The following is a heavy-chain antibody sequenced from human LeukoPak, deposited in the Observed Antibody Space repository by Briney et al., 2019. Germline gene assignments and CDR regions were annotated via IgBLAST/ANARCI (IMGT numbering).Heavy chain of an antibody. V-gene: IGHV4-39*01. CDR2: IHYSGST. CDR3: ATSDTVSTYNWFDP. CDR1: GGSISSNTYY. J-gene: IGHJ5*02. D-gene: IGHD5/OR15-5a*01. Sequence: SETLSLTCTVSGGSISSNTYYWGWIRRPPGKGLDWIGNIHYSGSTYYNPSLKSRVTISVDTSKNQFSLNLSSLTAADTAVYYCATSDTVSTYNWFDPWGQGTLVTVSS.